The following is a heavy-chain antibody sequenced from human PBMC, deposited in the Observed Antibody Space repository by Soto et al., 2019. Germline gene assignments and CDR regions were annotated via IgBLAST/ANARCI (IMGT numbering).Heavy chain of an antibody. CDR1: GYTFTSYG. Sequence: QVQLVQSGVEVKKPGASVKVSCKASGYTFTSYGITWVRQAPGQGREWMGWISTYNGNTNYAQKFQGRVTMTTDTSTSTAYMDLRGLRSDDTAVYYCARAAGVVAVAATPDHWAQGTLVTVSS. CDR3: ARAAGVVAVAATPDH. D-gene: IGHD2-15*01. CDR2: ISTYNGNT. J-gene: IGHJ4*02. V-gene: IGHV1-18*01.